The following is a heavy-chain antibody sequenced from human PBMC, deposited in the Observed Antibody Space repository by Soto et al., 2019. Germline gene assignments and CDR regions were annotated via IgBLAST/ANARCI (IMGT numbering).Heavy chain of an antibody. CDR3: ANLLRGGHYYGSVYAAFDI. D-gene: IGHD3-10*01. CDR1: GFTFRSYG. J-gene: IGHJ3*02. Sequence: GGSLRLSCAASGFTFRSYGMHWVRQAPGKVLEWVAVISYDGSNKYYADSVKGRFTISRDNSKNTLYLQMNSLRAEDTAVYYCANLLRGGHYYGSVYAAFDIWGQGTMVNVSS. V-gene: IGHV3-30*18. CDR2: ISYDGSNK.